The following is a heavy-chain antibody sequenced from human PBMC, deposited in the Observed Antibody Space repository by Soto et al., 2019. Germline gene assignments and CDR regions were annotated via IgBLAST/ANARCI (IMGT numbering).Heavy chain of an antibody. CDR2: IASSTKYT. V-gene: IGHV3-11*05. J-gene: IGHJ6*02. Sequence: PGGSLRLSCEASGFTFRDYYMTWFRQAPGKGLEWLSYIASSTKYTNYADSVKGRFTISRDNAKTSLYLQMNSLRADDTAVYYCAREYYYTMDVWGQGTMVTVSS. CDR1: GFTFRDYY. CDR3: AREYYYTMDV.